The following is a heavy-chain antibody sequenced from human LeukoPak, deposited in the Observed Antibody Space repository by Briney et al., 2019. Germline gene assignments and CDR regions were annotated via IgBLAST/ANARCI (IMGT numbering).Heavy chain of an antibody. V-gene: IGHV3-30*01. CDR1: A. J-gene: IGHJ4*02. Sequence: AFXXVRHTPDXGLEWVAIISYDGKTIYYADSLEGRFTISRDDSKNTVSLQMNSLRVEDTAMYYCTMEYGNSGFDYWGRGTRVTVSS. D-gene: IGHD4-23*01. CDR3: TMEYGNSGFDY. CDR2: ISYDGKTI.